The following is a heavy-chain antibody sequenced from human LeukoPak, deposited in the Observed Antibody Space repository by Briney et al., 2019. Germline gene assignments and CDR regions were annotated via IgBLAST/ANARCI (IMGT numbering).Heavy chain of an antibody. CDR3: ARGRYNWNYVAFDI. V-gene: IGHV4-39*07. CDR2: INHSGST. Sequence: SETLSLTCTVSGGSISSGGYYWSWIRQHPGKGLEWIGEINHSGSTNYNPSLKSRVTISVDTSKNQFSLKLSSVTAADTAVYYCARGRYNWNYVAFDIWGQGTMVTVSS. D-gene: IGHD1-7*01. J-gene: IGHJ3*02. CDR1: GGSISSGGYY.